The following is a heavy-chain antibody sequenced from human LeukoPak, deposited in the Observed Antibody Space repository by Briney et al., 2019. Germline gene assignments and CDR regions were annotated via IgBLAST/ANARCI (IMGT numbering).Heavy chain of an antibody. CDR2: IKSKSDGETR. Sequence: GGSLRLSCAVSGLTFTGAWFRWVRQAPGKGLEWVGRIKSKSDGETREYAAPVKGRFTISRDDSKNTLYLQMNSLKIEDTALYYCATDDPQWSHRGQGTLVTVSS. J-gene: IGHJ4*02. D-gene: IGHD2-15*01. CDR3: ATDDPQWSH. CDR1: GLTFTGAW. V-gene: IGHV3-15*01.